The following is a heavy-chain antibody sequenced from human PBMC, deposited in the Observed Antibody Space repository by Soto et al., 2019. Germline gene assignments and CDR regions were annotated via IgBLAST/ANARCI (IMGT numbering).Heavy chain of an antibody. J-gene: IGHJ4*02. Sequence: GGSLRLSCTASGFPFGDYAMSWVRQAPGKGLEWVSFIRSKAYGGTTEYAASVKGRFTISRDDSKSIAYLQMNSLNTEDTAVYSCTTPDFDYWGQGTLVTVSS. CDR3: TTPDFDY. CDR1: GFPFGDYA. V-gene: IGHV3-49*04. CDR2: IRSKAYGGTT.